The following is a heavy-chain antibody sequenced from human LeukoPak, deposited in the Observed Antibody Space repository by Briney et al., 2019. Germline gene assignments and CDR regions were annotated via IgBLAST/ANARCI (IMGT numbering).Heavy chain of an antibody. CDR1: GGSISSYY. CDR2: IYATGST. Sequence: SETLSLTCTVPGGSISSYYWSWIRQPPGKGLECIGYIYATGSTNYNPSLKSRVTISVDTSKNQFSLNLRSVTAADTAAYYCARHGSVRSPLGPWGQGTLVTVSS. CDR3: ARHGSVRSPLGP. J-gene: IGHJ5*02. D-gene: IGHD3-10*01. V-gene: IGHV4-4*09.